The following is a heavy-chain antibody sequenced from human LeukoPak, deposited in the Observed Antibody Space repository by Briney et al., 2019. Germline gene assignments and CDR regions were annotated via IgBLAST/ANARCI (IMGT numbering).Heavy chain of an antibody. CDR2: ISGSGGST. D-gene: IGHD6-13*01. Sequence: PGGSLRLSCAASGFIFSSTWMSWVRQAPGKGLEWVSAISGSGGSTYYADSVKGRFTISRDNSKNTLYLQMNSLRAEDTAVYYCAKPSSSWYSGFDYWGQGTLVTVSS. CDR3: AKPSSSWYSGFDY. J-gene: IGHJ4*02. V-gene: IGHV3-23*01. CDR1: GFIFSSTW.